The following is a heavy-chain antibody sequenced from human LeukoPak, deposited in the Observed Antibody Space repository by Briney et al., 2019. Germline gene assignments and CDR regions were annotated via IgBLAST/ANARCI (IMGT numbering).Heavy chain of an antibody. D-gene: IGHD5-24*01. Sequence: ASVKVSCKISGYAFTDYYMHWVQQAPGKGLEWMGLVDPEDGETTYAAKFQGRVIMTADTSTGTADMELSSLTSEDTAIYYCAAGERATIDHWGQGTLVTVSS. V-gene: IGHV1-69-2*01. CDR2: VDPEDGET. CDR1: GYAFTDYY. J-gene: IGHJ4*02. CDR3: AAGERATIDH.